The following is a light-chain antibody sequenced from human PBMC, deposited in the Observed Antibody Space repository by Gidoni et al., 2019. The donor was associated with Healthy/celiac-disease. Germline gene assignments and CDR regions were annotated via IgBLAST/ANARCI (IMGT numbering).Light chain of an antibody. V-gene: IGLV3-1*01. CDR1: KLGDKY. CDR2: QDS. CDR3: QAWDSSTRGV. Sequence: SYELTHPPSVPVSPGQTASITCSGDKLGDKYACWYQQKPGQSPVLVIYQDSKRPSGIPERFSGSNSGNTATLTISGTQAMDEADYYCQAWDSSTRGVFGGGTKLTVL. J-gene: IGLJ3*02.